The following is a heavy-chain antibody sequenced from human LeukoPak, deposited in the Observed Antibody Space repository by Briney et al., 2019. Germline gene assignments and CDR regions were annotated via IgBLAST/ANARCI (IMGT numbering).Heavy chain of an antibody. CDR2: INPNSGGT. CDR1: GYTFTGYY. CDR3: ASSLMGVGAPFDY. D-gene: IGHD1-26*01. V-gene: IGHV1-2*04. J-gene: IGHJ4*02. Sequence: GASVKVSCKASGYTFTGYYMHWVRQAPGQGLEWMGWINPNSGGTNYAQKFQGWVTMTRDTSISAAYMELSRLRSDDTAVYYCASSLMGVGAPFDYWGQGTLVTVSS.